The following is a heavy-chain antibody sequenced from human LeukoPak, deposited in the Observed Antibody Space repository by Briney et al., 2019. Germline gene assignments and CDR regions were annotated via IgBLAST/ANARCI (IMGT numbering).Heavy chain of an antibody. V-gene: IGHV3-30*01. Sequence: GGSMRLSCAASGFTFSSYAMHWVRQAPGKGLEWVAVISNDGSNKYYADSVKGRFTISRDNSKNTLYLQMNSLRAEDTAVYYCARAHRRLPSYWGQGTLVTVSS. J-gene: IGHJ4*02. D-gene: IGHD1-14*01. CDR1: GFTFSSYA. CDR3: ARAHRRLPSY. CDR2: ISNDGSNK.